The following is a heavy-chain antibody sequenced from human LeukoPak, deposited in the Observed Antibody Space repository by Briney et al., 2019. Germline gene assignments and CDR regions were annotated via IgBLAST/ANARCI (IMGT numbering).Heavy chain of an antibody. CDR1: GFTSSSYG. V-gene: IGHV3-30*18. CDR2: ISYDGNNK. CDR3: AKAVSYSSGWYGYFDY. Sequence: PGRSLRLSCAASGFTSSSYGMHWVRQAPGKGLEWVAVISYDGNNKYYADSVKGRFTISRDNSKNTLYLQMNSLSAEDTAVYYCAKAVSYSSGWYGYFDYWGQGTLVTVSS. J-gene: IGHJ4*02. D-gene: IGHD6-19*01.